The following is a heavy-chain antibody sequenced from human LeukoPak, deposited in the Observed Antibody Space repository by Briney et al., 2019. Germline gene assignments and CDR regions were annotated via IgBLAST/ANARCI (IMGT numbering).Heavy chain of an antibody. J-gene: IGHJ4*02. Sequence: GGSLRLSCAASGFTFSSYSMNWVRQAPGKGLEWVSYISSSGTTIYYADSVKGRFTISRDSAKNSLYLQMNSLRAEDTAVYYCARERWDYRIDYWGQGTLVTVSS. V-gene: IGHV3-48*01. D-gene: IGHD4-11*01. CDR1: GFTFSSYS. CDR2: ISSSGTTI. CDR3: ARERWDYRIDY.